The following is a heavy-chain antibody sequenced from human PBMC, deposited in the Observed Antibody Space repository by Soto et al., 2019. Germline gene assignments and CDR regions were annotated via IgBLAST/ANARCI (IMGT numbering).Heavy chain of an antibody. D-gene: IGHD3-3*01. CDR2: TYYRSKWYN. V-gene: IGHV6-1*01. CDR1: GGSVSSNSAA. J-gene: IGHJ6*02. Sequence: PSQTLSLTGASSGGSVSSNSAAWNWIRQSPSRGLEWLGRTYYRSKWYNDYAVSVKSRITINPDTSKNQFSLQLNSVTPEDTAVYYCARGDFWSGYYPNYYYGMDVWGQGTTVTVSS. CDR3: ARGDFWSGYYPNYYYGMDV.